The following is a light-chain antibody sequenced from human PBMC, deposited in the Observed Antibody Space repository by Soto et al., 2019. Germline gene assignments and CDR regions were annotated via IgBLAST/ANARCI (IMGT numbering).Light chain of an antibody. V-gene: IGLV1-40*01. CDR1: SSNIGAGYD. CDR3: QSYDSSLQV. CDR2: GNS. J-gene: IGLJ1*01. Sequence: QSVLTQPPSVSGAPGQRVTISCTGSSSNIGAGYDVHWYQQLPGTAPKLLIYGNSNRPSGVPDRFSGSKSGTSASLAITGLQAEDEADYYCQSYDSSLQVFGTGNKLTVL.